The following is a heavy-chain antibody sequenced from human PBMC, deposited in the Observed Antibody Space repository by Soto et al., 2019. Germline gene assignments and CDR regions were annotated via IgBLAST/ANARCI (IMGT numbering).Heavy chain of an antibody. Sequence: GGSLRLSCAASGFTFSNYAMSWVRQAPGKGLEWVSGISGSGGSTYYGDSVKGRFTISRDNSKNTLYLQMNSLRAEDTAVYYCANSRYCSGGSCYSNYYYYMDVWGKGTTVTVSS. J-gene: IGHJ6*03. CDR2: ISGSGGST. CDR3: ANSRYCSGGSCYSNYYYYMDV. V-gene: IGHV3-23*01. CDR1: GFTFSNYA. D-gene: IGHD2-15*01.